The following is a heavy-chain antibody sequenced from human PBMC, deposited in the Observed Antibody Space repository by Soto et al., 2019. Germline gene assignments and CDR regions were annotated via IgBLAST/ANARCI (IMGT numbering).Heavy chain of an antibody. J-gene: IGHJ4*02. Sequence: PSETLSLTCTVSGGSISSGDYYWSWIRQPPGKGLECIGYTYYSGSTYYNPSLKTRVTISVDTSKNQFSLKLSSVTAADTAVYYCARELRPVDYDSSGSVGGWGQGPLVTVSS. CDR2: TYYSGST. CDR1: GGSISSGDYY. D-gene: IGHD3-22*01. CDR3: ARELRPVDYDSSGSVGG. V-gene: IGHV4-30-4*01.